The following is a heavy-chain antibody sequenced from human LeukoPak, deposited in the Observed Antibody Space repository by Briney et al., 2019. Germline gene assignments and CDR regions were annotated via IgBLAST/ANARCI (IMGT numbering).Heavy chain of an antibody. V-gene: IGHV1-46*01. Sequence: ASVKVSCTASGYTFSNYHMHWVRQAPGQGLEWMGIINPSGGSTNCAQKFQGRVTLTRDTSTSTVYMQLSSLGSEDTAVYYCATDYGSGLLLIWGQGTLVTVSS. CDR1: GYTFSNYH. D-gene: IGHD3-10*01. J-gene: IGHJ4*02. CDR3: ATDYGSGLLLI. CDR2: INPSGGST.